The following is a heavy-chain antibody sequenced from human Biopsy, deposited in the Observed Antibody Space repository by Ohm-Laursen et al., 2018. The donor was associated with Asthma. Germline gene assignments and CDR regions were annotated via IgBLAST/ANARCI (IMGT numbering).Heavy chain of an antibody. CDR1: GYTFTSYY. V-gene: IGHV1-46*01. CDR2: INPPTGDT. J-gene: IGHJ4*02. Sequence: ASVKVSCTASGYTFTSYYIHWVRQAPGHGLEWVGIINPPTGDTSYAQKFLGRVTVTRDTSTSTVYMELSSLRSEDTAVYYCALSQFDYWGQGTLLTVSS. CDR3: ALSQFDY.